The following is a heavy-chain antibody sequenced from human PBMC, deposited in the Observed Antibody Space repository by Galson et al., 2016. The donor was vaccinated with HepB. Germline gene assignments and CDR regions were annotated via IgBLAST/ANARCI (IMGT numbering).Heavy chain of an antibody. V-gene: IGHV3-23*01. Sequence: SLRLSCAASGFTFDTFAMAWVRQAPGKGLEWVATILGGHSTSYRDSVGGRFTISRDNSKNMLYLQMNSLRAEDSAIYYCARNGGDCNGNLCVGRGLDDWGQGTPVTVSS. D-gene: IGHD2-21*01. CDR3: ARNGGDCNGNLCVGRGLDD. CDR1: GFTFDTFA. CDR2: ILGGHST. J-gene: IGHJ4*02.